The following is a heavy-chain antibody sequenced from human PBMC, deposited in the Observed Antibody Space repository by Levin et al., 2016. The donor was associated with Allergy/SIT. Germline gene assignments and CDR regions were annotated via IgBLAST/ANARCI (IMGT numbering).Heavy chain of an antibody. CDR1: GFINNTYG. Sequence: LSLTCAVSGFINNTYGIHWVRQAPGKGLEWVAVTSFDGSNQYSADSVKGRFTISRDSSKNTLYLQMSSLRAEDTAMYYCAKDLGGTFYVRNDAFDIWGQGTMVTVSS. J-gene: IGHJ3*02. CDR3: AKDLGGTFYVRNDAFDI. D-gene: IGHD1-26*01. V-gene: IGHV3-30*18. CDR2: TSFDGSNQ.